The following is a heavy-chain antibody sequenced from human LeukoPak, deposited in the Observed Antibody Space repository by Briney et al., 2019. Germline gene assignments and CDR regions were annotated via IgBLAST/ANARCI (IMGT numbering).Heavy chain of an antibody. V-gene: IGHV3-23*01. J-gene: IGHJ6*03. CDR2: ISGSGGST. D-gene: IGHD7-27*01. CDR1: GFTFSSYA. CDR3: AKSELGDYYYYYMDV. Sequence: PGVSLRLSCAASGFTFSSYAMSWVRQAPGKGLEWVSAISGSGGSTYYADSVKGRFTISRDNSKNTLYLQMNSLRAEDTAVYYCAKSELGDYYYYYMDVWGKGTTVTVSS.